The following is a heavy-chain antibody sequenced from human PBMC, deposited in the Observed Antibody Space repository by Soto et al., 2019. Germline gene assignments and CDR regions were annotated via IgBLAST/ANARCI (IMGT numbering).Heavy chain of an antibody. V-gene: IGHV3-23*01. CDR1: GFTFSSYA. J-gene: IGHJ6*02. D-gene: IGHD1-26*01. CDR2: ISGSGGST. CDR3: AKMAVGARRRDLPYYYGMDV. Sequence: GGSVRLSCAASGFTFSSYAMSWVRQAPGKGLEWVSAISGSGGSTYYADSVKGRFTISRDNSKNTLYLQMNSLRAEDTAVYYCAKMAVGARRRDLPYYYGMDVWGQGTTVTVSS.